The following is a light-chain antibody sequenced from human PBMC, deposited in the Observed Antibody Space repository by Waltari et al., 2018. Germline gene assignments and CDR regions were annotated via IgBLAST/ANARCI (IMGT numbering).Light chain of an antibody. CDR3: ETGGFGIWK. J-gene: IGLJ2*01. CDR2: ANSDGSY. V-gene: IGLV4-69*01. Sequence: QLVLTQSPSASASLGASVKLTCTLSSGHRNYPIAWLQRQPEKGPRYLMKANSDGSYIKGDGIPDRFSGSSSGADRYLTISSLQSEDEADYYCETGGFGIWKFGGGTRLTVL. CDR1: SGHRNYP.